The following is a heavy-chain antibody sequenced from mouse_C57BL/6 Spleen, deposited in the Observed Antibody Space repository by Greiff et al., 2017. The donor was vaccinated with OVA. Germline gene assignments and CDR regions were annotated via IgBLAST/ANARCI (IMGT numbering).Heavy chain of an antibody. V-gene: IGHV1-62-2*01. CDR2: FYPGSGSI. Sequence: VQVVESGAELVKPGASVKLSCKASGYTFTEYTIHWVKQRSGQGLEWIGWFYPGSGSIKYNEKFKDKATLTADKSSSTVYMELSRLTSEDSAVYFCARHEDDDYDEGYYFDYWGQGTTLTVSS. CDR1: GYTFTEYT. J-gene: IGHJ2*01. D-gene: IGHD2-4*01. CDR3: ARHEDDDYDEGYYFDY.